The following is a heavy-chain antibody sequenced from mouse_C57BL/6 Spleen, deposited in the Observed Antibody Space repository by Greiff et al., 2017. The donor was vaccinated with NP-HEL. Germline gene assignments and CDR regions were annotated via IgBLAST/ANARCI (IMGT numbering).Heavy chain of an antibody. CDR2: INYDGSST. J-gene: IGHJ4*01. Sequence: EVKLVESEGGLVQPGSSMKLSCTASGFTFSDYYMAWVRQVPEKGLEWVANINYDGSSTYYLDSLKSRFIISRDNAKNILYLQMSSLKSEDTATYYCAREGGDSNSMDYWGQGTSVTVSS. V-gene: IGHV5-16*01. CDR1: GFTFSDYY. D-gene: IGHD2-5*01. CDR3: AREGGDSNSMDY.